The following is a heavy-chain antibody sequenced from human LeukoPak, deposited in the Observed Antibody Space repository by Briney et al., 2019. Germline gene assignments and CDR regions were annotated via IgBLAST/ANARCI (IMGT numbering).Heavy chain of an antibody. V-gene: IGHV3-23*01. D-gene: IGHD2-2*01. J-gene: IGHJ5*02. CDR3: AKEGVPAARSGSWFDP. CDR1: GFTFSSYA. Sequence: QTGGSLRLSCAASGFTFSSYAMTWVRQAPGRGLEWVSTISGSGGSTYYADSVKGRFAISRDNSKNTLYLQMNSLRAEDTAVYYCAKEGVPAARSGSWFDPWGQGTLVTVSS. CDR2: ISGSGGST.